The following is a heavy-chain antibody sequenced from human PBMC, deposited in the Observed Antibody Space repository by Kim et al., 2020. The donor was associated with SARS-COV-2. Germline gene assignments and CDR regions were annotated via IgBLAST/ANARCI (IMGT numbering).Heavy chain of an antibody. Sequence: GESLKISCKGSGYRFTTYWIGWVRQMPGKGLEWMGIIYPGDSDTRYSPSFQGQVTISADKSISTVYLQWSSLKASDTAMYYCVRLRYGYTSGWGTLDYWGQGTLVTVSS. CDR3: VRLRYGYTSGWGTLDY. D-gene: IGHD6-25*01. J-gene: IGHJ4*02. CDR1: GYRFTTYW. V-gene: IGHV5-51*01. CDR2: IYPGDSDT.